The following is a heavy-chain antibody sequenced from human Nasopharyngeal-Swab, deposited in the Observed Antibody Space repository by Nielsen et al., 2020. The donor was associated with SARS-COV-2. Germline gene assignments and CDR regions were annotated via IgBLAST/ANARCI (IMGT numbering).Heavy chain of an antibody. V-gene: IGHV4-34*01. D-gene: IGHD6-6*01. Sequence: SETLSLTCAVYGGSFSGYYWSWISQPPGKGLEWIGEINHSGSTNYNPSLKSRVTISVDTSKNQFSLKLSSVTAADTAVYYCARGGIAARPDYFDYWGQGTLVTVSS. J-gene: IGHJ4*02. CDR3: ARGGIAARPDYFDY. CDR1: GGSFSGYY. CDR2: INHSGST.